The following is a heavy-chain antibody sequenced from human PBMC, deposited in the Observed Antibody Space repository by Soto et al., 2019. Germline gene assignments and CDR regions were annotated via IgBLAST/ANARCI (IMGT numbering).Heavy chain of an antibody. CDR3: ARDSYDSSGYYYFAFDI. Sequence: GGPLSLSWGASGLTGGGQKDMASVRQAPGKGLEWVSVIYSGGSTYYADSVKGRFTISRDNSKNTLYLQMNSLRAEDTAVYYCARDSYDSSGYYYFAFDIWGQGTMVTVSS. CDR2: IYSGGST. V-gene: IGHV3-53*01. D-gene: IGHD3-22*01. J-gene: IGHJ3*02. CDR1: GLTGGGQKD.